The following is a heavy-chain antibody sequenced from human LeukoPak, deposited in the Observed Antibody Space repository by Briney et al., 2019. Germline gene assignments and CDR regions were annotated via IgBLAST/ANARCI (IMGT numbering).Heavy chain of an antibody. Sequence: SETLSLTCTVSGGSISSYYWSWIRQPPGKGLEWIGYIFYSGSTDYNPSLKSRVTISIDTSKNQFSLKLSSVTAADTAVYYCARGDSTVTPKYFQYWGQGTLVTVSS. CDR1: GGSISSYY. CDR3: ARGDSTVTPKYFQY. V-gene: IGHV4-59*01. J-gene: IGHJ1*01. CDR2: IFYSGST. D-gene: IGHD4-23*01.